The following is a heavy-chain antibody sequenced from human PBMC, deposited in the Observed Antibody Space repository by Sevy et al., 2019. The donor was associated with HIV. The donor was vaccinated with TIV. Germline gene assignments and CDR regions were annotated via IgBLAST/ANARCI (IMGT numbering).Heavy chain of an antibody. D-gene: IGHD3-10*01. CDR2: VSGYNRDT. J-gene: IGHJ6*02. V-gene: IGHV1-18*01. CDR3: ARDPRRWFVQRTRGAGLDV. CDR1: DYTFISYG. Sequence: AAVKVSCKASDYTFISYGISWVRQAPGQGLEWMGWVSGYNRDTNYAQKLQGRITMSTDTSTSTAYMEMRSLRSDDTADYYCARDPRRWFVQRTRGAGLDVWGQGTLVTVSS.